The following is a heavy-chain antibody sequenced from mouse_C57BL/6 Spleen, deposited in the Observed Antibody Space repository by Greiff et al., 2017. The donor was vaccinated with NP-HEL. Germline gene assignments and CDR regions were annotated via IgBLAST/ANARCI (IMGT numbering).Heavy chain of an antibody. Sequence: EVKLMESGGGLVKPGGSLKLSCAASGFTFSDYGMHWVRQAPEKGLEWVAYISSGSSTIYYADTVKGRFTISRDNAKNTLFLQMTSLRSEDTAMYYCARRYYYGNLYWYFDVWGTGTTVTVSS. CDR3: ARRYYYGNLYWYFDV. CDR2: ISSGSSTI. D-gene: IGHD2-1*01. V-gene: IGHV5-17*01. CDR1: GFTFSDYG. J-gene: IGHJ1*03.